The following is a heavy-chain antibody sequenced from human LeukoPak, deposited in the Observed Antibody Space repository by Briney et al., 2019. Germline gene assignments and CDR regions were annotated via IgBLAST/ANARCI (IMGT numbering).Heavy chain of an antibody. V-gene: IGHV3-9*01. CDR2: ISWNSGSM. CDR3: AKDMGRYYDSSGYYALDY. J-gene: IGHJ4*02. CDR1: GFTFDDYA. Sequence: GRSLRLSCAASGFTFDDYAIHWVRQAPGKGLEWVSGISWNSGSMGYADSVKGRFTISRDNAKNSLYLQMNSLRAEDTALYYCAKDMGRYYDSSGYYALDYWGQGTLVTVSS. D-gene: IGHD3-22*01.